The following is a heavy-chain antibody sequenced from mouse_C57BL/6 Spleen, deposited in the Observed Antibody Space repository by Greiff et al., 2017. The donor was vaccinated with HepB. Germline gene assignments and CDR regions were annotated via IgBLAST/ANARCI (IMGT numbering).Heavy chain of an antibody. CDR3: AREPYSYVGDYYALDY. CDR2: IDPANGNT. Sequence: VHVKQSVAELVRPGASVKLSCTASGFNFKNSYMHWVKQRPEQGLEWIGRIDPANGNTKYAPKFQGKATITADTSSNTAYLQLSSLTSEDTAIYYCAREPYSYVGDYYALDYWGQGTSVTVSS. D-gene: IGHD2-12*01. CDR1: GFNFKNSY. V-gene: IGHV14-3*01. J-gene: IGHJ4*01.